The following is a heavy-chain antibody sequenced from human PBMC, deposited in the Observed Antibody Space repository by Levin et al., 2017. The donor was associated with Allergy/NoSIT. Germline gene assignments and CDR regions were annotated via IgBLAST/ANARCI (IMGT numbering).Heavy chain of an antibody. D-gene: IGHD6-19*01. V-gene: IGHV4-61*01. J-gene: IGHJ5*01. CDR3: TRDRGSSGWFES. CDR1: GGPVHSGSYY. CDR2: VYYSGTT. Sequence: SQTLSLTCTVSGGPVHSGSYYWSWIRQPPGKGLEWIGSVYYSGTTNYNPSLKRRASITVDTSKNQFSLTLSSLTAADTAVYYCTRDRGSSGWFESWGQGTLVTVSS.